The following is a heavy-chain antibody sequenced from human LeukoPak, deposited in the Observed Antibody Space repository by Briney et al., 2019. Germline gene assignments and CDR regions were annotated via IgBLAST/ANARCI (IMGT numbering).Heavy chain of an antibody. CDR1: GGSFSGYY. CDR2: INHSGGT. CDR3: ARQRRALYYYDSSGQFLFDY. J-gene: IGHJ4*02. V-gene: IGHV4-34*01. Sequence: SETLSLTCAVYGGSFSGYYWSWIRQPPGKGLEWIGEINHSGGTNYNPSLKSRVTISVDTSKNQFSLKLSSVTAADTAVYYCARQRRALYYYDSSGQFLFDYWGQGTLVTVSS. D-gene: IGHD3-22*01.